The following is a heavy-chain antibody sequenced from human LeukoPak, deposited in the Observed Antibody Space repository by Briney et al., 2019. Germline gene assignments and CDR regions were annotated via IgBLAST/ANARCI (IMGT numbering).Heavy chain of an antibody. CDR2: INPNSGGT. J-gene: IGHJ4*02. CDR3: ARRGPYSGSYPIDY. Sequence: GASVKVSCKASGGTFSSYAISWVRQAPGQGLEWMGWINPNSGGTNYAQKFQGRVTMTRDTSISTAYMELSRLRSDDTAVYYCARRGPYSGSYPIDYWGQGTLVTVSS. CDR1: GGTFSSYA. V-gene: IGHV1-2*02. D-gene: IGHD1-26*01.